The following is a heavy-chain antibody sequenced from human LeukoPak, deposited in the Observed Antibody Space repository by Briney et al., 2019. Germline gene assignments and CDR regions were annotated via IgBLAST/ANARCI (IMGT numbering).Heavy chain of an antibody. CDR1: GYSFTSYW. Sequence: GESLKISCKGSGYSFTSYWIGWVRQMPGQGLEWLGIIYPGDSDTRYSPYFQGQVTISADKSISTAYLQWSSLKASDTAMYYCARQPHYYDSSGYYYDRRYYYYGMDVWGQGTTVTVSS. CDR2: IYPGDSDT. D-gene: IGHD3-22*01. CDR3: ARQPHYYDSSGYYYDRRYYYYGMDV. V-gene: IGHV5-51*01. J-gene: IGHJ6*02.